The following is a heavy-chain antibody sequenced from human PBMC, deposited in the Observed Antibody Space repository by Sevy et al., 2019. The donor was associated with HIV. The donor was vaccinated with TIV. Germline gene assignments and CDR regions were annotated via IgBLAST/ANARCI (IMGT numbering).Heavy chain of an antibody. D-gene: IGHD2-15*01. CDR1: GFTFSSYA. V-gene: IGHV3-64*01. CDR2: ISSNGGST. Sequence: GGSLRLSCAASGFTFSSYAMHWVRQAPGKGLEYVSAISSNGGSTYYANSVKGRFTISRDNSKNTLYLQMGSLRAEDMAVYYCARAEPPDGGKIVYYYYYMDVWGKGTTVTVSS. J-gene: IGHJ6*03. CDR3: ARAEPPDGGKIVYYYYYMDV.